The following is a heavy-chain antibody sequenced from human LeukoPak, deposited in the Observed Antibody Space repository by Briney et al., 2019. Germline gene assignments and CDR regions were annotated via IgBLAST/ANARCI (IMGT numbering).Heavy chain of an antibody. CDR3: ASPTGDSYYDYYGMDV. CDR2: ISYDGSDK. D-gene: IGHD7-27*01. CDR1: GFTFSSYA. Sequence: PGGSLRLSCAASGFTFSSYAMHWVRQAPGKGLEWVAVISYDGSDKYYADSVKGRFTISRDNSKNTLYLQMNSLRAEDTAVYYCASPTGDSYYDYYGMDVWGQGTTVTVSS. V-gene: IGHV3-30-3*01. J-gene: IGHJ6*02.